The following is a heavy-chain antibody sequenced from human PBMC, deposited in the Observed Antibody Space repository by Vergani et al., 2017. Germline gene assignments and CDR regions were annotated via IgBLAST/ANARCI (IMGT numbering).Heavy chain of an antibody. CDR2: ISSSGSTI. CDR3: ARDGAMEEEGLDAFDI. CDR1: GFTFSSYA. V-gene: IGHV3-48*04. Sequence: EVQLLESGGGLVQPGGSLRLSCAASGFTFSSYAMSWIRQAPGKGLEWVSYISSSGSTIYYADSVKGRFTISRDNAKNSLYLQMNSLRAEDTAVYYCARDGAMEEEGLDAFDIWGQGTMVTVSS. D-gene: IGHD3-16*01. J-gene: IGHJ3*02.